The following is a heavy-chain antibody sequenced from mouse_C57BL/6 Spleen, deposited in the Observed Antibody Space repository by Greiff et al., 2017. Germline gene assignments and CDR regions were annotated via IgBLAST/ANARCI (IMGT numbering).Heavy chain of an antibody. CDR2: ISSGSSTI. Sequence: EVQGVESGGGLVKPGGSLKLSCAASGFTFSDYGMHWVRQAPEKGLEWVAYISSGSSTIYYADTGKGRFTISRDNAKNTLFLQMTSLRSEDTAMYYCAREDSNYAFDYWGQGTTLTVSS. J-gene: IGHJ2*01. V-gene: IGHV5-17*01. CDR3: AREDSNYAFDY. D-gene: IGHD2-5*01. CDR1: GFTFSDYG.